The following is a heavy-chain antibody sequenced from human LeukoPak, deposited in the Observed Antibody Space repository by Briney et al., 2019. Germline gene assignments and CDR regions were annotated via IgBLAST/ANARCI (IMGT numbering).Heavy chain of an antibody. D-gene: IGHD1-1*01. V-gene: IGHV4-61*02. CDR1: GDSISSGDYY. Sequence: SETLSLTCTVSGDSISSGDYYWSWIRQPAGKGLEWIGRISSSGSTNYNPSLKSRVTISIDTSKNQLSLQLTSVTAADTAVYYCARVTDWNDLDYWGQGTLVTVSS. CDR2: ISSSGST. CDR3: ARVTDWNDLDY. J-gene: IGHJ4*02.